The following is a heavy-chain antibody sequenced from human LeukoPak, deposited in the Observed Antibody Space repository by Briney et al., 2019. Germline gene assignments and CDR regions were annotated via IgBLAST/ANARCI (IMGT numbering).Heavy chain of an antibody. CDR2: IKQDGSDK. CDR1: GFTFRSYW. Sequence: GGSLRLSCEASGFTFRSYWMSWVRRAPGKGLGWVANIKQDGSDKQYVDSVKGRFTISRDNAQNSLYLQMNSLRAEDTAVYYCARFSRSAESHWGQGTLVTVSS. V-gene: IGHV3-7*01. D-gene: IGHD2-15*01. CDR3: ARFSRSAESH. J-gene: IGHJ4*02.